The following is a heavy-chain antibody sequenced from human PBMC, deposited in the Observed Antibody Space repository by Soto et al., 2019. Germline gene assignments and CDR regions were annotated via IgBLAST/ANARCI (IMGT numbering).Heavy chain of an antibody. CDR2: VFYTGFT. CDR1: GGSFSGYY. V-gene: IGHV4-34*12. D-gene: IGHD1-20*01. J-gene: IGHJ4*02. CDR3: ATSQKGYNWNYFDH. Sequence: PSETLSLTCAVYGGSFSGYYWGWLRQSPGKGPEWIGSVFYTGFTSYNPSLESRVSVSVDTSKNQFSLKVSGVSAADTAVYYCATSQKGYNWNYFDHWGQGALVTVS.